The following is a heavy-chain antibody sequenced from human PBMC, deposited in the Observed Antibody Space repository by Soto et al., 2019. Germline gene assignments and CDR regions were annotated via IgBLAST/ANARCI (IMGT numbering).Heavy chain of an antibody. D-gene: IGHD2-15*01. CDR1: GFTFSNYW. CDR2: IKEDGSEK. CDR3: VRFSISVGGRGRGAFFHS. J-gene: IGHJ4*02. Sequence: GGSLRLSCAASGFTFSNYWMSWVRQVPGKGLAWVSNIKEDGSEKYYVDSVKGRFTISRDNAKNSVHLQMNSLRDEDTGVYYCVRFSISVGGRGRGAFFHSWGRGTRVTF. V-gene: IGHV3-7*03.